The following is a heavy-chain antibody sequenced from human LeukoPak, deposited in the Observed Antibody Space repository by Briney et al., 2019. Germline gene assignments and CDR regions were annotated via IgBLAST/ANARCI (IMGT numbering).Heavy chain of an antibody. CDR1: GFTFSSYA. CDR3: ARDPGPSTWIQLQNYYYGMDV. V-gene: IGHV3-23*01. Sequence: QPGGSLRLSCAASGFTFSSYAMSWVRQAPGKGLEWVSAISGSGGSTYYADSVKGRFTISRDNSKNTLYLQMNSLRAEDTAVYYCARDPGPSTWIQLQNYYYGMDVWGQGTTVTVSS. CDR2: ISGSGGST. D-gene: IGHD5-18*01. J-gene: IGHJ6*02.